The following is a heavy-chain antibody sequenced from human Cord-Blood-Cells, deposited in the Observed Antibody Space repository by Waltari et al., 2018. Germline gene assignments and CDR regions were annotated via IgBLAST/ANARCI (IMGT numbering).Heavy chain of an antibody. D-gene: IGHD3-3*01. Sequence: EVQLVESEGGLVKRGGSLGPACEATGFAVSSIDMNWVSQATGKGLEWDSSISSSSSYINYAHSVKGRFTISRDNAKNSLYLQMNSLRAEDTAVYYCARPYYDFWSGYYYFDYWGQGTLVTVSS. CDR3: ARPYYDFWSGYYYFDY. J-gene: IGHJ4*02. CDR2: ISSSSSYI. CDR1: GFAVSSID. V-gene: IGHV3-21*01.